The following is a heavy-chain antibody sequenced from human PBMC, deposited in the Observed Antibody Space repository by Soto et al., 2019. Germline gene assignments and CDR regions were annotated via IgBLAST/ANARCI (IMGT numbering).Heavy chain of an antibody. Sequence: GGSLRLSCAASGFTFSNYGMSWVRQAPGKGLEWVSSISGSGGSTYYADSVKGRFTMSRDNSKNTLYLQMNSLRAEDTAVYYCAKGLQAYYHGMDVWGQGTTVTVSS. D-gene: IGHD4-4*01. CDR3: AKGLQAYYHGMDV. J-gene: IGHJ6*02. V-gene: IGHV3-23*01. CDR2: ISGSGGST. CDR1: GFTFSNYG.